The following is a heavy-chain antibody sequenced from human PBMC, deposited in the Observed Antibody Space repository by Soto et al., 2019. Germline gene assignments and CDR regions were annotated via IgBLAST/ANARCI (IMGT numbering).Heavy chain of an antibody. J-gene: IGHJ4*02. Sequence: QVQLQESGPGLVKPSGTMSLTCGVSSGSISSSNWWTWVRQPPGKGLEWIGEIYHSGSTNYNPSLKSRVTMSVDKSKNQFSLKLNFVTAADTAVYYCARLMGDPSVYYFDYWGQGILVTVSS. CDR3: ARLMGDPSVYYFDY. CDR1: SGSISSSNW. V-gene: IGHV4-4*02. CDR2: IYHSGST.